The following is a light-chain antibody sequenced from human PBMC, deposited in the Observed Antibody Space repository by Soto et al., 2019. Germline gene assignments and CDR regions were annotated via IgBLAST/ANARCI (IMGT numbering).Light chain of an antibody. Sequence: EIVLTQSPGTLSVSPGERATLSCRASQSVSSKLAWYQQKPGQAPRLLFYGASTGATGIPARFSGSGSETESTPPIRSLRSEDFEFYYCQKNNNWPGTFGKGPRWKSN. CDR3: QKNNNWPGT. V-gene: IGKV3-15*01. CDR2: GAS. CDR1: QSVSSK. J-gene: IGKJ1*01.